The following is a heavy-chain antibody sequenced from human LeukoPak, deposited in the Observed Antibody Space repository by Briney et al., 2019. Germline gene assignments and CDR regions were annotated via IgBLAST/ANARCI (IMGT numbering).Heavy chain of an antibody. V-gene: IGHV3-33*01. Sequence: GRSLRLSCAASGFTFSSYGMHWVRQAPGKGLEWVAVIWYDGSNKYYADSVKGRFTISRDNSKNTLYLQMNSLRAEDTAVYYCARARGYCSGDSCPALGGMDVWGKGTTVTVSS. CDR3: ARARGYCSGDSCPALGGMDV. D-gene: IGHD2-15*01. CDR1: GFTFSSYG. CDR2: IWYDGSNK. J-gene: IGHJ6*04.